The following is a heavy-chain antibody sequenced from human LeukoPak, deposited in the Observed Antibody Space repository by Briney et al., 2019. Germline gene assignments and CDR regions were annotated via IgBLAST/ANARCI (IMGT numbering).Heavy chain of an antibody. CDR2: ISAYNGNT. CDR3: ARWDYFDY. Sequence: GSSVKVSCKASGGTFSSYAISWVRQAPGQGLEWMGWISAYNGNTNYAQKLQGRVTMTTDTSTSTAYMELRSLRSDDTAVYYCARWDYFDYWGQGTLVTVSS. V-gene: IGHV1-18*01. CDR1: GGTFSSYA. J-gene: IGHJ4*02.